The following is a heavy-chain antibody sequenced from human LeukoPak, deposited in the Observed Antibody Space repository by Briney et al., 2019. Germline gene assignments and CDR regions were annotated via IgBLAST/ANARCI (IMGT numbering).Heavy chain of an antibody. CDR2: ITAYSGHI. CDR3: AGGGRTTAPDY. J-gene: IGHJ4*01. Sequence: ASVKVSCKTSGYTFDSYGSTWLRRAPGQGFEWLAWITAYSGHIEYAQNRQGRLTVTTDPCTSTAYMELRSLRSDHPAVYLCAGGGRTTAPDYWGQGTLVTVSS. CDR1: GYTFDSYG. D-gene: IGHD2/OR15-2a*01. V-gene: IGHV1-18*01.